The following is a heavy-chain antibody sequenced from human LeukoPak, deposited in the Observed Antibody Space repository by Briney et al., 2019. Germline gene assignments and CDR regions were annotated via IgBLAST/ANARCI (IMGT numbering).Heavy chain of an antibody. Sequence: PGGSLRLSCAASGFTFTNAWMSRVRQAPGKGLEWVGRIKSKTDGGTIEYAAPVKDRFTISRDDSKNTVYLQMKSLKTEDTGVYYCATLTYYYDSRGYYPYWGQGTLVTVSS. J-gene: IGHJ4*02. CDR3: ATLTYYYDSRGYYPY. CDR1: GFTFTNAW. D-gene: IGHD3-22*01. V-gene: IGHV3-15*01. CDR2: IKSKTDGGTI.